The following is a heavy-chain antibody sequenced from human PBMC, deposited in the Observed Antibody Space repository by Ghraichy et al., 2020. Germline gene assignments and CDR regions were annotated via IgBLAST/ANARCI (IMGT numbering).Heavy chain of an antibody. Sequence: SETLSLTCTVSGGSISSYYWSWIRQPPGKGLEWIGYIYYTGSTNYNPSLKSRVTISVDTSKNQFSLNLTSVTAADTAVYYCARGRGYAAPPCICGHGTLVTVSS. CDR3: ARGRGYAAPPCI. CDR2: IYYTGST. CDR1: GGSISSYY. V-gene: IGHV4-59*01. J-gene: IGHJ3*02. D-gene: IGHD6-25*01.